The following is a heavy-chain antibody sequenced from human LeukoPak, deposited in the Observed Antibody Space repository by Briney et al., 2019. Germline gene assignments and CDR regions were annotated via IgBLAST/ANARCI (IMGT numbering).Heavy chain of an antibody. D-gene: IGHD5-18*01. CDR2: ISSSSSYI. CDR1: GFTFSSYS. V-gene: IGHV3-21*01. Sequence: GGSLRLSCAASGFTFSSYSMNWVRQASGKGLEWVSSISSSSSYIYYADSVKGRFTISRDNAKNSLYLQMNSLRAEDTAVYYCARVVDTANSLVNYYFDYWGQGTLVTVSS. J-gene: IGHJ4*02. CDR3: ARVVDTANSLVNYYFDY.